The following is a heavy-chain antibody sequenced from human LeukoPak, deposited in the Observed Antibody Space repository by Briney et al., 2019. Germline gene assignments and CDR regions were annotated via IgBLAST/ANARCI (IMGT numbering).Heavy chain of an antibody. D-gene: IGHD3-22*01. J-gene: IGHJ4*02. V-gene: IGHV3-33*01. Sequence: RPGRSLRLSCAASGFTFSSYGMHWVRQAPGKGLEWVAVIWYDGSNKYYADSVKGRFTISRDNSKNTLYLQMNSLRAEDTAEYYCARDPADSSGYNDYWGQGTLVTVSS. CDR3: ARDPADSSGYNDY. CDR1: GFTFSSYG. CDR2: IWYDGSNK.